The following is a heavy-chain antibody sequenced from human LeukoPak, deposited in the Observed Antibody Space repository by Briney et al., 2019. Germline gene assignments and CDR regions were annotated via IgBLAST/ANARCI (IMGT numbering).Heavy chain of an antibody. CDR2: IWYDGSNK. CDR1: GFTFSSYG. J-gene: IGHJ4*02. V-gene: IGHV3-33*08. CDR3: ARDSGRNSVAGGTAPDY. D-gene: IGHD6-19*01. Sequence: PGGSLRLSCAASGFTFSSYGMHWVRQAPCKGLEWVAVIWYDGSNKYYADSVKGRFTISRDNSKNTLYLQMNSLRAEDTAVYYCARDSGRNSVAGGTAPDYWGQGTLVTVSS.